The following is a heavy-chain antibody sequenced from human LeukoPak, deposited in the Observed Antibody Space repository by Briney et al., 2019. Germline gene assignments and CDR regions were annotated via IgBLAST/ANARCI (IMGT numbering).Heavy chain of an antibody. D-gene: IGHD1/OR15-1a*01. J-gene: IGHJ5*02. CDR1: GGSISSGSYY. Sequence: PSETLSLTCTVSGGSISSGSYYWSWIRQPAGKGLEWIGRIYTSGNSDFNPSLKSRVTISVDTSKKQFSLNLSSVTAADTAVYYCAREERNTGLLWFDPWGQGTLVTVSS. CDR3: AREERNTGLLWFDP. CDR2: IYTSGNS. V-gene: IGHV4-61*02.